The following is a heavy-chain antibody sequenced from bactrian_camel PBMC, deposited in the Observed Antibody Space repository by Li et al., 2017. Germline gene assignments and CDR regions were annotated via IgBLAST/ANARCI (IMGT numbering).Heavy chain of an antibody. Sequence: HVQLVESGGGSAQTGGSLRLSCAFSGYAYSPYCLGWFRQGPGKEREGVAFIDTGGATNYAYSAAGRFTISRDNANNALYLQMDKLKPEDTALYYCGADWDGNQCDLRYFDLGYWGQGTQVTVS. CDR2: IDTGGAT. D-gene: IGHD2*01. CDR3: GADWDGNQCDLRYFDLGY. CDR1: GYAYSPYC. V-gene: IGHV3S1*01. J-gene: IGHJ6*01.